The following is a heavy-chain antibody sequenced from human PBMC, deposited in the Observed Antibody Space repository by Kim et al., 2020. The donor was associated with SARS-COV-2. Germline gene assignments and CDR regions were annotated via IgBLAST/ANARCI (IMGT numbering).Heavy chain of an antibody. D-gene: IGHD3-22*01. V-gene: IGHV3-21*01. CDR1: GFSFSGSA. CDR3: VREVHYDSQDDN. J-gene: IGHJ4*02. Sequence: GGSLRLSCAASGFSFSGSAMNWVRQAPGKGLEWVSSISSRATFINYADSVKGRFTISRDNARNSLFLQMNSLRVEDTAVYYCVREVHYDSQDDNWGQGTLVTVSS. CDR2: ISSRATFI.